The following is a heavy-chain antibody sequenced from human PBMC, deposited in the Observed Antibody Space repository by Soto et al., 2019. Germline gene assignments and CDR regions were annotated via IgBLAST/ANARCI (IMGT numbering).Heavy chain of an antibody. J-gene: IGHJ6*02. CDR3: AKDYDPLVPGMDV. D-gene: IGHD3-3*01. CDR1: GGSISSYY. Sequence: SETLSLTCTVSGGSISSYYWSWIRQPPGKGLEWIGYIYYSGSTNYNPSLKSRVTISVDTSKNQFSLKLSSVTAEDTAVYYCAKDYDPLVPGMDVWGQGTTVTVSS. V-gene: IGHV4-59*01. CDR2: IYYSGST.